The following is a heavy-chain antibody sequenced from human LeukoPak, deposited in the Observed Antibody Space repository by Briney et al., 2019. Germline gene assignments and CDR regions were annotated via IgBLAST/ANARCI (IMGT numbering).Heavy chain of an antibody. V-gene: IGHV4-59*01. J-gene: IGHJ4*02. D-gene: IGHD3-10*01. CDR3: ARSQNYYGSGDY. CDR2: IYYSGST. Sequence: SETLSLTCTVSGGSISSYYWSWIRQPPGKGLEWIGYIYYSGSTNYNPSLKSRVTISVDTSKNQFSVKLSSVTTADTAVYYCARSQNYYGSGDYWSQGTLVTVSS. CDR1: GGSISSYY.